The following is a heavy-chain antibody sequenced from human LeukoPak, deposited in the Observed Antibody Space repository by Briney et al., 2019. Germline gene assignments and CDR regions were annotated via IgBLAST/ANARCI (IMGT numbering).Heavy chain of an antibody. Sequence: GASVKVSCKASGYTFTSYAMHWVRQAPGQRLEWMGWINAGNGNTKYSQKFQGRVTITGDTSARTAYMELSSLRSEDTAVYYCARESRDGYNFGYWGQGTLVTVSS. CDR2: INAGNGNT. CDR3: ARESRDGYNFGY. CDR1: GYTFTSYA. D-gene: IGHD5-24*01. J-gene: IGHJ4*02. V-gene: IGHV1-3*01.